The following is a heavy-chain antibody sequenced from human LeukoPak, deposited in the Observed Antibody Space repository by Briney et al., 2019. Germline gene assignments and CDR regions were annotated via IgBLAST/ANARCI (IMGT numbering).Heavy chain of an antibody. CDR1: GGTFSSYA. J-gene: IGHJ4*02. CDR2: IIPIFGTA. D-gene: IGHD6-13*01. Sequence: ASVKVSCKASGGTFSSYAISWVRQAPGQGLEWMGGIIPIFGTANYAQKFEGRVTITTDESTSTAYMELSSLRSEDTAMYYCARGRYSSSWYDYWGQGTLVTVSS. V-gene: IGHV1-69*05. CDR3: ARGRYSSSWYDY.